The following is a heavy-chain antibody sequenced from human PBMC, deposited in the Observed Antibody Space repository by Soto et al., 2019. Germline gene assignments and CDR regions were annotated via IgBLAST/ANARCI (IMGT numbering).Heavy chain of an antibody. J-gene: IGHJ4*02. D-gene: IGHD6-13*01. CDR3: AIYLNSRINPGPCFDY. CDR1: GYTFTSYY. CDR2: INPSGGST. V-gene: IGHV1-46*03. Sequence: GASVKVSCKASGYTFTSYYMHWVRQAPGQGLEWMGIINPSGGSTSYAQKFQGRVTMTRDTSTSTVYMELSSLRSEDTAVYYCAIYLNSRINPGPCFDYWGQGTLVTVSS.